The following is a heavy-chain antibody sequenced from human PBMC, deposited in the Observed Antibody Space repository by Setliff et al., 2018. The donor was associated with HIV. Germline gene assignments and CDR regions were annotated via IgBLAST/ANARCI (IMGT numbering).Heavy chain of an antibody. CDR1: GGSFSSSSYY. J-gene: IGHJ4*02. CDR3: ARGVRGVIIDWYYFDY. V-gene: IGHV4-39*07. CDR2: IHYSGST. D-gene: IGHD3-10*01. Sequence: SETLSLTCTVSGGSFSSSSYYWGWIRQPPGKGLEWIGNIHYSGSTYYNPSLKSRVTISKDTPKNQFSLKLSSVTAADTAVYYCARGVRGVIIDWYYFDYWGQGTRVTVSS.